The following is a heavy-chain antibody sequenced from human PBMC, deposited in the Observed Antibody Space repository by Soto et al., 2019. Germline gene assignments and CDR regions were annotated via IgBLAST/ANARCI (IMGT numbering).Heavy chain of an antibody. J-gene: IGHJ6*03. CDR1: GYTFTSYD. D-gene: IGHD3-10*01. V-gene: IGHV1-8*01. CDR2: MNPNSGNT. CDR3: ATGSAGELLSRVNYYYYYMDV. Sequence: QVQLVQSGAEVKKPGASVKVSCKASGYTFTSYDINWVRQATGQGLEWMGWMNPNSGNTGYAQKFQVRVTMTRNTSISTAYMELSSLRSEDTAVHYCATGSAGELLSRVNYYYYYMDVWGKGTTVTVSS.